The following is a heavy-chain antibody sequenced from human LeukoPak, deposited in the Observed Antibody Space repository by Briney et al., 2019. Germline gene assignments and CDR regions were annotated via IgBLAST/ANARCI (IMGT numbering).Heavy chain of an antibody. CDR3: AKDGHCSSTSCYASYYYYYMDV. CDR2: IRYDGSNK. D-gene: IGHD2-2*01. J-gene: IGHJ6*03. V-gene: IGHV3-30*02. CDR1: GFTFSSYG. Sequence: GGSLRLSCAAYGFTFSSYGMHWVRQVPGKGLEWVAFIRYDGSNKYYADSVKGRFTISRDNSKNTLYLQMNSLRAEDTAVYYCAKDGHCSSTSCYASYYYYYMDVWGKGTTVTVSS.